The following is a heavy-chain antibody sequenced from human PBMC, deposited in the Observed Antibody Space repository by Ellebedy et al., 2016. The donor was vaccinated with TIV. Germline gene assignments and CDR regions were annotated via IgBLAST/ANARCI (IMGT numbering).Heavy chain of an antibody. CDR3: ARAESGGYAWDY. CDR1: EGTFSSYA. J-gene: IGHJ4*02. D-gene: IGHD5-12*01. V-gene: IGHV1-69*13. CDR2: IIPVFGST. Sequence: AASVKVSCKTSEGTFSSYAISWVRPAPGQGLEWMGGIIPVFGSTTYAQKFRGRVTITADESTSAAYMDLSSLRYEDTAVYYCARAESGGYAWDYWGQGTLVTVSS.